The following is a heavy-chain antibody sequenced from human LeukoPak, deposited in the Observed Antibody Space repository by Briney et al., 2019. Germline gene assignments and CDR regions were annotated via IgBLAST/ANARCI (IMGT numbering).Heavy chain of an antibody. CDR2: IIPIFGTA. CDR3: ARGISSSWYRGRYFDY. V-gene: IGHV1-69*05. CDR1: RGTFSSYA. Sequence: GTSVKVSCKASRGTFSSYAISWVRQAPGQGLEWMGGIIPIFGTANYAQKFQGRVTITTDESTSTAYMELSSLRSEDTAVYYCARGISSSWYRGRYFDYWGQGTLVTVSS. D-gene: IGHD6-13*01. J-gene: IGHJ4*02.